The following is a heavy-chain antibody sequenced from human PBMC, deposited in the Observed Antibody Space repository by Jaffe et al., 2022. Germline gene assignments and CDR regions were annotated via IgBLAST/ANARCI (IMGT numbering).Heavy chain of an antibody. CDR3: ARDQYGSPHDNIWETNRYSALDF. J-gene: IGHJ4*02. Sequence: EVQLVESGGGSVQPGGSLRLSCAASGFTFSTFSMNWVRQAPGKGLEWISYISSSSHTMYYADSVKGRFTISRDNGKNSLFLQMDSLRPDDTAVYYCARDQYGSPHDNIWETNRYSALDFWGQGTLVTVSS. V-gene: IGHV3-48*01. CDR1: GFTFSTFS. D-gene: IGHD3-16*02. CDR2: ISSSSHTM.